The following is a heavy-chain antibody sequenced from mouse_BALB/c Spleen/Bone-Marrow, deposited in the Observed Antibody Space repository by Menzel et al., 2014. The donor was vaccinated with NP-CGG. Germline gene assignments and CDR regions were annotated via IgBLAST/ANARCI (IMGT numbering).Heavy chain of an antibody. D-gene: IGHD2-12*01. CDR3: ARNYKSAWFTY. J-gene: IGHJ3*01. V-gene: IGHV1-85*01. Sequence: VKLVESGPELVKPGASVKLSCKASDYTFTSSDINWVRQGPEQGLEWMGWIFPGDGSTKYNEKLKGKATLTIDKSSSTAYMQLSRLTSEDSAVYFCARNYKSAWFTYWGQGTLVTVSA. CDR1: DYTFTSSD. CDR2: IFPGDGST.